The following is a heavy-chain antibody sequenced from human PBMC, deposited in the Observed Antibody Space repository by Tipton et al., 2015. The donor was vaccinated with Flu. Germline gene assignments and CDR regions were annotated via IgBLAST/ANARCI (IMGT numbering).Heavy chain of an antibody. CDR1: GFTFSIYA. V-gene: IGHV3-48*04. D-gene: IGHD6-13*01. Sequence: SLRLSCAASGFTFSIYAMSWVRQAPGKGLEWVSKIDIHSRSIDYADSVRGRFTISGDSAKRSVYLQMNSLRVEDTAVYYCVRAIAAAGSRWGQGTLVTVSS. CDR2: IDIHSRSI. J-gene: IGHJ4*02. CDR3: VRAIAAAGSR.